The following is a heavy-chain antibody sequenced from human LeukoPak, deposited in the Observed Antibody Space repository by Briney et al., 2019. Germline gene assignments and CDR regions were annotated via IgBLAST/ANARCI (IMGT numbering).Heavy chain of an antibody. Sequence: ASVKVSCKASGYTFTSYDINWVRQATGQGLEWMGWMNPNSGNTGYAQKFQGRVTITRNTSISTAYMELSSLRSEDTAVYYCASGLADSTSFGYWGQGTLVTVSS. CDR2: MNPNSGNT. D-gene: IGHD2-2*01. CDR3: ASGLADSTSFGY. CDR1: GYTFTSYD. J-gene: IGHJ4*02. V-gene: IGHV1-8*03.